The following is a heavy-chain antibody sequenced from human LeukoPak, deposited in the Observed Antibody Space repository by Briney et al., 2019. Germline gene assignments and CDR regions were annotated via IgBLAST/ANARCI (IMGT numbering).Heavy chain of an antibody. CDR2: VDYSGST. V-gene: IGHV4-39*01. Sequence: PSETLSLTCTVSGGSISSTTYYWGWVRQPPGKGLGWIGSVDYSGSTYYNPSLKSRVTISVDTSTNHFSLTLTSVTAADTAVFYCARHVYDSGARTLNWFDPWGQGTLVTVSS. D-gene: IGHD1-26*01. CDR3: ARHVYDSGARTLNWFDP. J-gene: IGHJ5*02. CDR1: GGSISSTTYY.